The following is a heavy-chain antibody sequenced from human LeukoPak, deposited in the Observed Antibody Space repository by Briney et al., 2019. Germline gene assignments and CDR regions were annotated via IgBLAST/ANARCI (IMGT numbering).Heavy chain of an antibody. V-gene: IGHV3-23*01. CDR1: GFFFSSYV. J-gene: IGHJ3*02. CDR3: AKVLPTEWDVPDDAFDI. D-gene: IGHD1-26*01. CDR2: IGGYGDST. Sequence: GGSLRLSCEASGFFFSSYVMSWVRQAPGKGLEWVSAIGGYGDSTYYADSVKGRFTISRDNSNNTLYLQMNSLRAEDTAVYYCAKVLPTEWDVPDDAFDIWGRGTTVTVSS.